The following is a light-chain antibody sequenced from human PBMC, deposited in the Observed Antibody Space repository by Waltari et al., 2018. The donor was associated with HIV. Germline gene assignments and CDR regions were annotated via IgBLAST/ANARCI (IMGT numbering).Light chain of an antibody. CDR1: NTGSRS. CDR3: QVWDGDSNHVV. V-gene: IGLV3-21*04. J-gene: IGLJ2*01. Sequence: SYMLTQPPAVSVAPAETARITCEGDNTGSRSVKGYQQKAGQAPVLVIYYDIDRPSGIPERFSGSNSDNTATLTISRVEAGDEADYYCQVWDGDSNHVVFGGGTKLTVL. CDR2: YDI.